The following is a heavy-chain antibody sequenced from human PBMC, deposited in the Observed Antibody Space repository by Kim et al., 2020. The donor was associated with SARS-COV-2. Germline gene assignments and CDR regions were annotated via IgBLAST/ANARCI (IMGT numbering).Heavy chain of an antibody. Sequence: SETLSLTCTVSGGSISSYYWSWIRQPPGKGLEWIGYIYYSGSTNYNPSLKSRVTISVDTSKNQFSLKLSSVTAADTAVYYCARVNTMIVGYYGMDVWGQGTTVTVSS. CDR1: GGSISSYY. CDR3: ARVNTMIVGYYGMDV. V-gene: IGHV4-59*01. CDR2: IYYSGST. J-gene: IGHJ6*02. D-gene: IGHD3-22*01.